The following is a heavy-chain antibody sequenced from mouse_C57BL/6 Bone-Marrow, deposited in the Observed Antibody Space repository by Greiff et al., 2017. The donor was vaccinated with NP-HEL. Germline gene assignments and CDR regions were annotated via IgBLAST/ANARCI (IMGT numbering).Heavy chain of an antibody. CDR1: GYTFTDYN. CDR2: INPNNGGT. J-gene: IGHJ2*01. V-gene: IGHV1-22*01. CDR3: ASLAVPRRGDY. Sequence: EVQLQQSGPELVKPGASVKMSCKASGYTFTDYNMHWVKQSHGKSLEWIGYINPNNGGTSYNQKFKGKATLTVNKSSSTAYMELRSLTSEDAAVYYCASLAVPRRGDYWGQGTTLTVSS. D-gene: IGHD1-1*01.